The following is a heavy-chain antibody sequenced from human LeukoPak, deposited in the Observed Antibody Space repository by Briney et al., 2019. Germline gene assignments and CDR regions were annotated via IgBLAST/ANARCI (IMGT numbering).Heavy chain of an antibody. V-gene: IGHV4-34*01. J-gene: IGHJ4*02. Sequence: SETLSLTCAVYGVSFSGYYWSWIRQPPGKGLEWIGEINHSGSTNYNPSLKSRVTISVDTSKNQFSLKLSSVTAADTAVYYCARGLGGSYGIDYWGQGTLVTVSS. CDR2: INHSGST. D-gene: IGHD1-26*01. CDR1: GVSFSGYY. CDR3: ARGLGGSYGIDY.